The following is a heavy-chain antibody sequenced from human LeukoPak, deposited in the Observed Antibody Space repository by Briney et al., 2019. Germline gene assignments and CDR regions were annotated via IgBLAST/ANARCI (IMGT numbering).Heavy chain of an antibody. J-gene: IGHJ4*02. CDR1: GFTFSSYA. D-gene: IGHD6-13*01. Sequence: GGSLRLFCAASGFTFSSYAMSWVRQAPGKGLEWVSGISGSGGATYYADSVKGRFTISRDNSRNTLYLQMNSLRAEDTAIYYCAKDLRSSILYYFDYWGQGTLVTVSS. V-gene: IGHV3-23*01. CDR2: ISGSGGAT. CDR3: AKDLRSSILYYFDY.